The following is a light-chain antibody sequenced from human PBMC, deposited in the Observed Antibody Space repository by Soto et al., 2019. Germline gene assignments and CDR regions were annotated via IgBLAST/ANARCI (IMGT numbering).Light chain of an antibody. J-gene: IGLJ3*02. CDR1: SSDVGGYNY. Sequence: QSALTQPASVSGSPGQSITISCTGTSSDVGGYNYVSWYQQHPGKAPQLMIYEVSNRPSGVSNRFSGSKSGNTASLTISGLQAEDEADYDCSSYTGSSYWVFGGGTQRTVL. V-gene: IGLV2-14*01. CDR3: SSYTGSSYWV. CDR2: EVS.